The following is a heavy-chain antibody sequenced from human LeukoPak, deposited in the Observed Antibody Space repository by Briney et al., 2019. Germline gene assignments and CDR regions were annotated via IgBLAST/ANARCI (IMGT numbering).Heavy chain of an antibody. CDR3: ARAYQRLGELSLPDY. D-gene: IGHD3-16*02. Sequence: ASVKVSCKASGYTFTNYAMNWVRQAPGQGLEWMGWIHPSTGNPTYAQDFTGRFVFSLDTSASTTYLQISSLKAEDTAVYYCARAYQRLGELSLPDYWGQGTLVTVSS. CDR2: IHPSTGNP. V-gene: IGHV7-4-1*02. CDR1: GYTFTNYA. J-gene: IGHJ4*02.